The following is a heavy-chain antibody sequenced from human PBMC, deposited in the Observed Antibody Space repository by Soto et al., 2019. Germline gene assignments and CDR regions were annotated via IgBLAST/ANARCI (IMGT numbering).Heavy chain of an antibody. D-gene: IGHD2-15*01. Sequence: PGGSLRLSCAASGFTFSSYWMSWVRQAPGKGLEWVASIKQDGSEKYYVDSVKGRFTISRDNAKNSLYLQMNSLRAEDTAVYYCARPYCSGGSCYSGFDYWGQGTLVTVYS. J-gene: IGHJ4*02. CDR1: GFTFSSYW. CDR3: ARPYCSGGSCYSGFDY. CDR2: IKQDGSEK. V-gene: IGHV3-7*03.